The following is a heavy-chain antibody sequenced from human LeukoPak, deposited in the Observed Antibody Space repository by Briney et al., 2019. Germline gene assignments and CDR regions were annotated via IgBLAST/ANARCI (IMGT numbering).Heavy chain of an antibody. D-gene: IGHD1-7*01. V-gene: IGHV3-21*01. CDR3: ARERDNWNYGELDY. Sequence: NPGGSLRLSCAASGFTFSSYGMHWVRQAPGKGLEWVSSIGSSSSYIYYADSVKGRFTISRDNAKNSLYLQMNSLRAEDTAVYYCARERDNWNYGELDYWGQGTLVTVSS. CDR1: GFTFSSYG. J-gene: IGHJ4*02. CDR2: IGSSSSYI.